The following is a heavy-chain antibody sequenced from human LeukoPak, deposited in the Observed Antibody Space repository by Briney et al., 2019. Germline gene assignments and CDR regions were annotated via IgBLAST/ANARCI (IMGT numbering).Heavy chain of an antibody. V-gene: IGHV4-34*01. CDR2: INHSGST. Sequence: SETLSLTCAVYGGSFSGYYWSWIRQPPGKGLEWIGEINHSGSTNYNPSLKSRVTISVDTSKSQFSLKLSSVTAADTAVYYCARRAAYYDSSGYYSPFDYWGQGTLVTVSS. CDR3: ARRAAYYDSSGYYSPFDY. J-gene: IGHJ4*02. D-gene: IGHD3-22*01. CDR1: GGSFSGYY.